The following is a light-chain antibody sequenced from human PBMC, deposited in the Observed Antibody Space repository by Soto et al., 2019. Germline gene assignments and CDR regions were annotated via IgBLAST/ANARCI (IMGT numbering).Light chain of an antibody. CDR2: GAS. J-gene: IGKJ5*01. CDR1: QSISSY. Sequence: DIQMTQSPSSLSASVGDRVTITCRASQSISSYLNWYQQKPGKAPKLLIFGASNLHIGVPSRFSGSGSGTEFTLTIFSLQPDDFATYYCQQYNSYAITFGQGTRLEIK. V-gene: IGKV1-5*01. CDR3: QQYNSYAIT.